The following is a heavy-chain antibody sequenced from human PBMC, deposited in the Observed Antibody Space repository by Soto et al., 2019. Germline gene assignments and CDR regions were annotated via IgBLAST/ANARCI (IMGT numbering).Heavy chain of an antibody. CDR3: AKDDGYCSSTSCSSYYYYGMDV. D-gene: IGHD2-2*03. Sequence: SETLSLTCTVSGGSISGYYWSWIRQPPGKGLEWIGCIYYTGSTYYNPSLKGRFTISRDKSKNKLYLQMNSLRAEDTAVYYCAKDDGYCSSTSCSSYYYYGMDVWGQGTTVTVSS. J-gene: IGHJ6*02. CDR1: GGSISGYY. V-gene: IGHV4-59*01. CDR2: IYYTGST.